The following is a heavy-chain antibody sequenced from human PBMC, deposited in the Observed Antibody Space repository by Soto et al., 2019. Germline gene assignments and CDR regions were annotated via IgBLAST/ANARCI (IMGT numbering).Heavy chain of an antibody. J-gene: IGHJ4*02. V-gene: IGHV3-30*18. CDR1: GFTFNTYA. CDR2: ISSDGFNK. D-gene: IGHD6-19*01. CDR3: AKDPITNGWSANYFDY. Sequence: QVQLVESGGGVVQPGRSLRLSCTASGFTFNTYAMHWVRQAPGRGLEWVAIISSDGFNKYYADSVKGRFTISRDNSKNTLYVQMNSLRAEDTAGYYCAKDPITNGWSANYFDYWGQGTLVTVSS.